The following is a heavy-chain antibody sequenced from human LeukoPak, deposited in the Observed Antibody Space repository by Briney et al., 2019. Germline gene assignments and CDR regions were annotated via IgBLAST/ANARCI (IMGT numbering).Heavy chain of an antibody. J-gene: IGHJ4*02. Sequence: PGTPLLTSSDASGYSITTYWIGGGRQLPGKGLEWMGIIYPGDSDTRYSPSFQGQVTISADKSINTAYLQWSSLKASDTAIYYCVRQGGAYWGQGTLVTVSS. CDR1: GYSITTYW. CDR2: IYPGDSDT. CDR3: VRQGGAY. V-gene: IGHV5-51*01.